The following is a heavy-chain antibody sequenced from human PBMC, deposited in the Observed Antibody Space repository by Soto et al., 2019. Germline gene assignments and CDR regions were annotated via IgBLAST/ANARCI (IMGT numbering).Heavy chain of an antibody. D-gene: IGHD3-10*01. J-gene: IGHJ4*02. CDR3: VKDPDGSGSPGDY. Sequence: GGSLRLSCSASGFTFSSYAMHWVRQAPGKGLEYVSAISSNGGSTYYADSVKGRFTISRDNSKNTLYLQMSSLRAEDTAVYYCVKDPDGSGSPGDYWGQGTLVTVSS. CDR1: GFTFSSYA. CDR2: ISSNGGST. V-gene: IGHV3-64D*08.